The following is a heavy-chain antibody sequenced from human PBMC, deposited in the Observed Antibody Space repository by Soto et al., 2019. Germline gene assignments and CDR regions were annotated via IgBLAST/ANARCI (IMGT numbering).Heavy chain of an antibody. CDR3: ATKRGSNYAFHDAFDI. J-gene: IGHJ3*02. V-gene: IGHV3-15*07. Sequence: EVQLVESGGGLVKPGGSLRLSCAASGFAFYNAWMSWVRQAPGKGLEWVGRVKSRTDGGTLDYAAPVKGRFTISRDDSRNTLYLQMDSLTTEDTAVYYCATKRGSNYAFHDAFDIWGQGTMVTVSS. D-gene: IGHD5-18*01. CDR2: VKSRTDGGTL. CDR1: GFAFYNAW.